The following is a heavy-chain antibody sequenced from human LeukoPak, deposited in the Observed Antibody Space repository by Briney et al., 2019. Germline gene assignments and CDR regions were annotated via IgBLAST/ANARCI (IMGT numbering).Heavy chain of an antibody. D-gene: IGHD6-13*01. CDR2: IYHSGST. J-gene: IGHJ6*02. CDR3: ARDSVSSWTSERYGMDV. V-gene: IGHV4-30-2*01. CDR1: GGSISSGGYS. Sequence: PSETLFLTCAVSGGSISSGGYSWSWIRQPPGKGLEWIGYIYHSGSTYYNPSLKSRVTISVDRSKNQFSLKLSSVTAADTAVYYCARDSVSSWTSERYGMDVWGQGTTVTVSS.